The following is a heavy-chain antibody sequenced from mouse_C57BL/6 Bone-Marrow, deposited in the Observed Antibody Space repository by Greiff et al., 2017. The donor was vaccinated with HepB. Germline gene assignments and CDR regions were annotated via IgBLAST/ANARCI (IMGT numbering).Heavy chain of an antibody. CDR3: ARKESFAY. Sequence: EVQLQQSGPELVKPGASVKISCKASGYTFTDYYMNWVKQSHGKSLEWIGDINPNNGGTSYNQKFKGKATLTVDKSSSTAYMELRSLTSEDSAVYYCARKESFAYWGQGTLVTVSA. CDR1: GYTFTDYY. CDR2: INPNNGGT. V-gene: IGHV1-26*01. J-gene: IGHJ3*01.